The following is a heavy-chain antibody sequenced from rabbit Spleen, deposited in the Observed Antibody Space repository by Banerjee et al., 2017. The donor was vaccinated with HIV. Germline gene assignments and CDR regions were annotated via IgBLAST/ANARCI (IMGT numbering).Heavy chain of an antibody. Sequence: QSLEESGGDLVKPGASLTLTCKASGIDFSASVYMCWVRQPPGKGPEWIACVAAGVSLTSYYATWAKGRFTISKTSSTTVTPQMTSLTAADTATYFCARNYVNAFDPWGQGTLVTVS. CDR1: GIDFSASVY. D-gene: IGHD1-1*01. V-gene: IGHV1S40*01. CDR2: VAAGVSLTS. J-gene: IGHJ2*01. CDR3: ARNYVNAFDP.